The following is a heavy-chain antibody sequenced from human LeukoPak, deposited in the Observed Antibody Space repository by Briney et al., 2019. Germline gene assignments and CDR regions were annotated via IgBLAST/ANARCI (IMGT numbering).Heavy chain of an antibody. Sequence: GGSLRLSCAASGFTFSYFYMTWIRQAPGKGLEWVSYISSSGSTIYYADSVKGRFTISRDDAKNSLYLQMNSLRAEDTAVYYCARSVVAATETFDYWGQGTLVTVSS. V-gene: IGHV3-11*04. J-gene: IGHJ4*02. D-gene: IGHD2-15*01. CDR1: GFTFSYFY. CDR2: ISSSGSTI. CDR3: ARSVVAATETFDY.